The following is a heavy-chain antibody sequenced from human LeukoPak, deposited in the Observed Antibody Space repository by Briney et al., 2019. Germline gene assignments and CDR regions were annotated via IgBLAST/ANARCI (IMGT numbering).Heavy chain of an antibody. CDR3: ARGLSDTWGSLGY. J-gene: IGHJ4*02. V-gene: IGHV3-7*03. D-gene: IGHD3-16*01. CDR2: IKQGGGEI. CDR1: GFTFSRYW. Sequence: GGSLRLSCVASGFTFSRYWMSWVRQVPRKGLEWVANIKQGGGEIYYVDSVKGRFTISRDNAKNSLYLQMNSLRAEDTAVYFCARGLSDTWGSLGYWGQGTLVAVSS.